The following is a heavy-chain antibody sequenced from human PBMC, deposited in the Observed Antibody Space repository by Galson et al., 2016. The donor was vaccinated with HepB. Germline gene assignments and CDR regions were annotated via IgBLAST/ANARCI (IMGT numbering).Heavy chain of an antibody. CDR2: IVPVFATP. J-gene: IGHJ3*02. D-gene: IGHD2-15*01. Sequence: VKVSCKASGDSFSTHAISWVRQAPGQGLEWMGGIVPVFATPRYAEKFQGRGTITADESTSTAYMELRSLTSEDTAVYYCGRQVLESCSGGTCPSLGALDIWGQGTVVTVSS. V-gene: IGHV1-69*13. CDR3: GRQVLESCSGGTCPSLGALDI. CDR1: GDSFSTHA.